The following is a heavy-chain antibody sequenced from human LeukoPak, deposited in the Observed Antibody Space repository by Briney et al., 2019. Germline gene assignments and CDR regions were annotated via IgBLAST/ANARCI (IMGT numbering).Heavy chain of an antibody. J-gene: IGHJ3*02. CDR2: ISAYNGNT. Sequence: ASVKVSCKASGYTFTSYGISWVRQAPGQGLEWMGWISAYNGNTNYAQKLQGRVTMTTDTSTSTAYMELRGLRSDDTAVYYCAREISSAASGRFLELPIAFDIWGQGTMVTVSS. CDR1: GYTFTSYG. CDR3: AREISSAASGRFLELPIAFDI. V-gene: IGHV1-18*01. D-gene: IGHD6-25*01.